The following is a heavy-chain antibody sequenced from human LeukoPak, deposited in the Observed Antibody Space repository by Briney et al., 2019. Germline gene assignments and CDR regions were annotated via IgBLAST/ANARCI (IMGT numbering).Heavy chain of an antibody. V-gene: IGHV4-39*07. D-gene: IGHD3-3*01. CDR1: GGSIRSSYYY. CDR3: ARGTDDFWSGRGYLDY. Sequence: SETLSLPCTVSGGSIRSSYYYWGWIRQPPGKGLEWIGSIYDSGSTYYNPPLKSRVTISVDTSKNQFSLKLSSMTAADTAVYYCARGTDDFWSGRGYLDYWGQGTPVTVSS. CDR2: IYDSGST. J-gene: IGHJ4*02.